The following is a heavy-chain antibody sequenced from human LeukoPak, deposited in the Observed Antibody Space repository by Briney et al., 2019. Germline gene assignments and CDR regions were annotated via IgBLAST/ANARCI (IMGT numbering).Heavy chain of an antibody. D-gene: IGHD3-22*01. J-gene: IGHJ4*02. Sequence: GRSLRLSCAASGFTFSSYGMHWVRQAPGKGLEWVAVISDDGSNKNYADSVKGRCTISRDNSKNTLYLQMNRMRVEDTAVYYCAVAYSTSGYYPVDYWGQGALVTVSS. CDR1: GFTFSSYG. CDR2: ISDDGSNK. V-gene: IGHV3-30*03. CDR3: AVAYSTSGYYPVDY.